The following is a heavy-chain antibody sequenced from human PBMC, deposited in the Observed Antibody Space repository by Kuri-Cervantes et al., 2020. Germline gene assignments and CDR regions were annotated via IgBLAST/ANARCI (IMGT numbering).Heavy chain of an antibody. CDR1: GFTFSSYA. Sequence: GGSLRLSCAASGFTFSSYAMSWVRQAPGKGLEWVSPISRSGGITYYAVSVKGRFTISRDTSRRTIYLQIQSLRAEDTAVYYCAKVGYWGRGTQVTVSS. CDR2: ISRSGGIT. V-gene: IGHV3-23*01. D-gene: IGHD3-22*01. CDR3: AKVGY. J-gene: IGHJ4*02.